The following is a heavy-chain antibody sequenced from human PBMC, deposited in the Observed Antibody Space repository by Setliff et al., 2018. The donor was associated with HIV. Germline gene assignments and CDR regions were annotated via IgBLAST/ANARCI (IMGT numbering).Heavy chain of an antibody. Sequence: ASVKVSCKASGYTFTGYYMHWVRQAPGQGLEWTGWINPNSGGTNYAQKFQGRVTMTRDTSISTAYMEVSRLRSDDTAVFYCARDPSFYDSSGYYYYYFDYWGQGTLVTVSS. D-gene: IGHD3-22*01. CDR1: GYTFTGYY. V-gene: IGHV1-2*02. CDR3: ARDPSFYDSSGYYYYYFDY. CDR2: INPNSGGT. J-gene: IGHJ4*02.